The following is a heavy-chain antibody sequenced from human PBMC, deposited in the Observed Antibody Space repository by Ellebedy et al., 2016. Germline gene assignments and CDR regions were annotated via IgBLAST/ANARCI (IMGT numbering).Heavy chain of an antibody. CDR2: ISNSGGST. CDR1: GFTFSSYA. Sequence: GESLKISCAASGFTFSSYAMSWVRQAPGKGLEWVSAISNSGGSTYYADSVKGRFTISRDNSKNTLYLQMNSLRAEDTAVYYCAKLPRDFWSGYYGYLDYWGQGTLVTVSS. CDR3: AKLPRDFWSGYYGYLDY. J-gene: IGHJ4*02. V-gene: IGHV3-23*01. D-gene: IGHD3-3*01.